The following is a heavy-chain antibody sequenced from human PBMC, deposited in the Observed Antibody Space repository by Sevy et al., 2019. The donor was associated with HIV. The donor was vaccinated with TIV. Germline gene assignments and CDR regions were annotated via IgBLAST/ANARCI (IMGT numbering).Heavy chain of an antibody. CDR1: GFTFATYA. J-gene: IGHJ3*01. CDR3: SRGTSFFDGRMVAFDV. CDR2: LSYGGNNR. V-gene: IGHV3-30*04. D-gene: IGHD2-8*01. Sequence: GGSLRLSCAASGFTFATYAMHWVRQAPGKGLDWVAVLSYGGNNRNYAESVKGRFTISRDNARNTLYLQLDSLRPEDTAVYYGSRGTSFFDGRMVAFDVWGQGTMVTVSS.